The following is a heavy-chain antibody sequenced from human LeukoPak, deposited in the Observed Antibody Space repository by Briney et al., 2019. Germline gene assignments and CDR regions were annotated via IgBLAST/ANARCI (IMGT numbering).Heavy chain of an antibody. J-gene: IGHJ5*02. Sequence: GGSLRLSCAASGFTFSTYAMSWVRQAPGKGLEWVSAISASGGTTYYADSVKGRFTIYRDNSKNTLYLQMNSLSAEDTAIYYCAKFTREYCSSTSCPNWFDPWGQGTLVTVSS. CDR2: ISASGGTT. D-gene: IGHD2-2*01. CDR1: GFTFSTYA. CDR3: AKFTREYCSSTSCPNWFDP. V-gene: IGHV3-23*01.